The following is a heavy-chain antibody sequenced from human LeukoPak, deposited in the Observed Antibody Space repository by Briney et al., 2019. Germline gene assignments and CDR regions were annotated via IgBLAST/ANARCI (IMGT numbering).Heavy chain of an antibody. Sequence: PGGSLRLSCAASGFTFSSYSMSWVRQAPGKGLEWVSSISSSSSYIYYADSVKGRFTISRDNAKNSLYLQMNSLRAEDTAVYYCARGSFSSGWYWGYFDYWGQGTLSPSPQ. V-gene: IGHV3-21*01. CDR2: ISSSSSYI. CDR1: GFTFSSYS. J-gene: IGHJ4*02. CDR3: ARGSFSSGWYWGYFDY. D-gene: IGHD6-19*01.